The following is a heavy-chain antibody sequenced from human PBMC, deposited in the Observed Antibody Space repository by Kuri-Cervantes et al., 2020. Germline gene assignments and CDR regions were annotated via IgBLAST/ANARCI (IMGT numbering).Heavy chain of an antibody. V-gene: IGHV3-74*01. CDR3: ARLPYYYYGMDV. CDR1: GFTFSSYW. Sequence: GGSLRLSCAASGFTFSSYWMHWVRQAPGKGLVWVSRINSDGSSTSYADSVKGRFTISRDNAKNTLYLQMNSLRAEDTAVYYCARLPYYYYGMDVWDQGTTVTVSS. CDR2: INSDGSST. J-gene: IGHJ6*02.